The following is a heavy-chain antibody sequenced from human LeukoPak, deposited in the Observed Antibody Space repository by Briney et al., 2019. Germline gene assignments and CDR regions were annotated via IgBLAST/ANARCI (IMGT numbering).Heavy chain of an antibody. CDR3: ARGRDSSSWYVEGGLGSFDY. Sequence: GRSLRLSCAASGFTFSSFAMHWVRQAPGKGLEWVAVISYDGSNKYYADSVKGQFTISRDNSKNTLYLQMNSLRAEDTAVYYCARGRDSSSWYVEGGLGSFDYWGQGTLVTVSS. J-gene: IGHJ4*02. CDR2: ISYDGSNK. D-gene: IGHD6-13*01. V-gene: IGHV3-30*04. CDR1: GFTFSSFA.